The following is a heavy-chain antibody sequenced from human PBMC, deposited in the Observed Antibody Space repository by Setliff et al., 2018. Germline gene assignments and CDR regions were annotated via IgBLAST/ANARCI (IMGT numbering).Heavy chain of an antibody. CDR2: IYPNSGGT. D-gene: IGHD5-12*01. CDR1: GYTFTDYY. CDR3: ARSFVSGFYHQRDAYDI. J-gene: IGHJ3*02. V-gene: IGHV1-2*02. Sequence: VASVKVSCKASGYTFTDYYMHWVRQAPGQGLEWMGWIYPNSGGTNFAQKFPGRVTMTTDTSISTAYMELSRLRYDDTAVYYCARSFVSGFYHQRDAYDIWGQGTLVTVSS.